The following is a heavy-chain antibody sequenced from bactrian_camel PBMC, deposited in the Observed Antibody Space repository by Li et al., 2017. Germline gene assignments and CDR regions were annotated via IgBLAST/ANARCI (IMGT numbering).Heavy chain of an antibody. CDR2: INSGGGST. D-gene: IGHD7*01. J-gene: IGHJ6*01. CDR3: KTEVVSTTRLWR. CDR1: GFTFRSYT. Sequence: VQLVESGGGSVQSGGSLRLSCAASGFTFRSYTMSWVRQAPGKGLEWVAAINSGGGSTDYADSVKGRFTVSRDNAKNTLYLQLNSLKTEDTAACSCKTEVVSTTRLWRLGPGDPGHRL. V-gene: IGHV3S31*01.